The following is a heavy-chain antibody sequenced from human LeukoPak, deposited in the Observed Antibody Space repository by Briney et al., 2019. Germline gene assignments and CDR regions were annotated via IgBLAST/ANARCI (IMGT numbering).Heavy chain of an antibody. J-gene: IGHJ5*02. CDR3: ARDRMLLLGSNWFDP. CDR1: GITFSGSA. D-gene: IGHD2-15*01. Sequence: GGSLRLSCAAPGITFSGSAMNWVRQAPGKGLEWVANIKKDGSEKYYVDSVKGRFTISRDNAKKSLYLQMNSLRAEDTAVYYCARDRMLLLGSNWFDPWGQGTLVTVSS. CDR2: IKKDGSEK. V-gene: IGHV3-7*01.